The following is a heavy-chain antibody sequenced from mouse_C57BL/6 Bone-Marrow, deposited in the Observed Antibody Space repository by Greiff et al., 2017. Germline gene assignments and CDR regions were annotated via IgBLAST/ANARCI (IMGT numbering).Heavy chain of an antibody. CDR3: AREERLRGWFAY. V-gene: IGHV1-54*01. CDR1: GYAFTNYL. D-gene: IGHD3-2*02. J-gene: IGHJ3*01. CDR2: INPGSGGT. Sequence: QVQLQQSGAELVRPGTSVKVSCKASGYAFTNYLIEWVKQRPGQGLECIGLINPGSGGTNYNEKFQGKATLTADKSSSTAYMQLSSLTSEDSAVYFCAREERLRGWFAYWGQGTLVTVSA.